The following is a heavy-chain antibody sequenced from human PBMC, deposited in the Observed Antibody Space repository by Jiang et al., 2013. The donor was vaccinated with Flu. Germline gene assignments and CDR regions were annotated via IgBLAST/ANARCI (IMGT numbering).Heavy chain of an antibody. CDR1: GFTFSSYS. V-gene: IGHV3-21*01. CDR3: ARHLLGYCSSTSCYGTGHGMGV. CDR2: ISSSSSYI. Sequence: RLSCAASGFTFSSYSMNWVRQAPGKGLEWVSSISSSSSYIYYADSVKGRFTISRDNAKNSLYLQMNSLRAEDTAVYYCARHLLGYCSSTSCYGTGHGMGVWGQGTTVTVSS. D-gene: IGHD2-2*01. J-gene: IGHJ6*02.